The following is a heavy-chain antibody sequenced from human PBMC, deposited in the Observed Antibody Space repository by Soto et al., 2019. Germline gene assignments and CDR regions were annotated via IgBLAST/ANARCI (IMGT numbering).Heavy chain of an antibody. CDR2: INHSGST. J-gene: IGHJ4*02. D-gene: IGHD3-10*01. CDR1: GGSFSGYY. Sequence: SETLSLTCAVYGGSFSGYYWSWIRQPPGKGLEWIGEINHSGSTNYNPSLKSRVTISVDTSKNQFSLKLSSVTAADTAVYYCARAYGSGSYLHYFDYWGQGTLVTVSS. CDR3: ARAYGSGSYLHYFDY. V-gene: IGHV4-34*01.